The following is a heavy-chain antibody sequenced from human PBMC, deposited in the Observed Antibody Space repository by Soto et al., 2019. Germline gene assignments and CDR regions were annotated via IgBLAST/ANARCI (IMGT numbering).Heavy chain of an antibody. Sequence: ASVKVSCKASGYGFTSYDINWVRQATGQGLEWMGWMNPNSGNTGYAQKFQGRVTMTRSTSISTAYMELSSLRSEDTAVYYCARGYNGDYLNYYYYYMDVWGKGTTVTVSS. J-gene: IGHJ6*03. D-gene: IGHD4-17*01. CDR1: GYGFTSYD. CDR3: ARGYNGDYLNYYYYYMDV. V-gene: IGHV1-8*01. CDR2: MNPNSGNT.